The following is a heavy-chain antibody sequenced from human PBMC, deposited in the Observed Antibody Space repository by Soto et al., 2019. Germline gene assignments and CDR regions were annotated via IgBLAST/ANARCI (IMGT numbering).Heavy chain of an antibody. CDR1: GGTFSSYA. CDR3: ARAEEVAAAGMEYYYGMDV. J-gene: IGHJ6*02. D-gene: IGHD6-13*01. CDR2: IIPIFGTA. Sequence: QVQLVQSGAEVKKPGSSVKVSCKASGGTFSSYAISWVRQAPGQGLEWMGGIIPIFGTANYAQKFQGRVTITADQSTSTAYMELSSLRSEDTAVYYCARAEEVAAAGMEYYYGMDVWGQGTTVTVSS. V-gene: IGHV1-69*01.